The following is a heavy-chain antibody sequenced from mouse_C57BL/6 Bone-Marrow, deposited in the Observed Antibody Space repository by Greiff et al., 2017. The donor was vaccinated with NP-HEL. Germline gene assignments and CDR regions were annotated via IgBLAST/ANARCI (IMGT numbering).Heavy chain of an antibody. Sequence: EVHLVESGGGLVQPGGSLKLSCAASGFTFSDYYMYWVRQTPEKRLEWVAYISNGGGSTYYPDTVKGRFTIPRDNAKNTLYLQMSRLKSEDTAMYYCATGSLFAYWGQGTLVTVSA. J-gene: IGHJ3*01. CDR1: GFTFSDYY. CDR3: ATGSLFAY. CDR2: ISNGGGST. V-gene: IGHV5-12*01. D-gene: IGHD4-1*01.